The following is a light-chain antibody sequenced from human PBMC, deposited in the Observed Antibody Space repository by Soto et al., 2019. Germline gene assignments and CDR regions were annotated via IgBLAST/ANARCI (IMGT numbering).Light chain of an antibody. CDR3: AVWDDSLNGVL. J-gene: IGLJ2*01. Sequence: QSVLTQSPSTSGTPGQRVTISCSGSSSNIGGNLVNWYQQIPGTAPKILIYNNNQRPSGVPDRCSGSKSGTSASLAISGLQSEDEADYYCAVWDDSLNGVLFGGGTKHTVL. CDR2: NNN. V-gene: IGLV1-44*01. CDR1: SSNIGGNL.